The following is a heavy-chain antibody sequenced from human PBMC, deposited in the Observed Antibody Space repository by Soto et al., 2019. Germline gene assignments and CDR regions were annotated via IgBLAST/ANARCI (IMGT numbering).Heavy chain of an antibody. CDR2: ISYDGNNK. CDR1: GFTFSSYG. D-gene: IGHD3-9*01. V-gene: IGHV3-30*18. CDR3: AKEGQYYDILTGYRSYYGMDV. J-gene: IGHJ6*02. Sequence: QVQLVESGGGVVQPGRSLRLSCAASGFTFSSYGMHWVRLVPGKGLEWVAIISYDGNNKYYADSVKGRFTISRDNSKNTLYLPMNSLRADDTAVYYCAKEGQYYDILTGYRSYYGMDVWGQGTTVTVSS.